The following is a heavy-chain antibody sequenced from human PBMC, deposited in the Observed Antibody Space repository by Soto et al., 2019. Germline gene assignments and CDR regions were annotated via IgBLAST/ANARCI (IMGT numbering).Heavy chain of an antibody. CDR2: IFYSGTT. D-gene: IGHD1-26*01. CDR3: ARQKWEQPKWFDP. V-gene: IGHV4-39*01. CDR1: GGAISDARFY. Sequence: QLQLQESGPGLVKPSETLSLTCSLSGGAISDARFYWGWIRQTPGKGLEWIGSIFYSGTTFFNPALQSRVTISVDTSDNQVSLKLSSVTAADTALYFCARQKWEQPKWFDPWGQGTLVTVSS. J-gene: IGHJ5*02.